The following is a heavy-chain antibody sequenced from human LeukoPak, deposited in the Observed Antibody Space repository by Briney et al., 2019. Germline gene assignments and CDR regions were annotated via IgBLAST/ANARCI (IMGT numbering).Heavy chain of an antibody. V-gene: IGHV3-48*01. D-gene: IGHD3-16*01. CDR2: ISSSNI. J-gene: IGHJ4*02. Sequence: GGSLRLSCAASGFIFSTYSMSWVRQAPEKGLEWVSSISSSNIYYADSVRGRFTISRDNAKTSLYLQMNSLRADDTAVYYCAREGGFDYWGQGTLVTVSS. CDR1: GFIFSTYS. CDR3: AREGGFDY.